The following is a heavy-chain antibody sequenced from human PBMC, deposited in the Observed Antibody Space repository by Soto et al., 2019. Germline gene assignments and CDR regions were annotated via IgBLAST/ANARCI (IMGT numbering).Heavy chain of an antibody. V-gene: IGHV6-1*01. D-gene: IGHD6-19*01. CDR2: TYYRSKWYN. CDR3: AREMSFYSSGWYALDY. J-gene: IGHJ4*02. CDR1: VYSVSSNSAA. Sequence: PSQTLSLTCAISVYSVSSNSAAWSWISQSPSRGLEWLGRTYYRSKWYNDYAVSVKSRITINPDTYKNQFSLKLKSVNPEDTAVYYCAREMSFYSSGWYALDYWGQGTLVTVSS.